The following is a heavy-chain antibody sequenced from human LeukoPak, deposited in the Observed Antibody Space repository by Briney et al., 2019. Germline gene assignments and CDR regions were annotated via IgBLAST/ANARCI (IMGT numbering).Heavy chain of an antibody. V-gene: IGHV3-30*04. CDR1: GFTFSSYA. D-gene: IGHD5-12*01. Sequence: PGRSLRLSCAASGFTFSSYAMHWVRQAPGKGLEWAAVISYDGSNKYYADSVKGRFTISRDNSKNTLYLQMNSLRAEDTAVYYCARPSGYSGYDTFDYWGQGTLVTVSS. CDR3: ARPSGYSGYDTFDY. CDR2: ISYDGSNK. J-gene: IGHJ4*02.